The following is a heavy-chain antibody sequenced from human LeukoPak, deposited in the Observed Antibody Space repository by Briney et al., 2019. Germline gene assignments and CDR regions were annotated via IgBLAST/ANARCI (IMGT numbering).Heavy chain of an antibody. CDR3: AKATGPSYFDQ. D-gene: IGHD1-14*01. Sequence: GGSLRLSCAASGFTVSSYAMTWVRQAPGKGLEWVSTIGGTVSSTFYADSVKGRFTIARDNSKNTLYLQMDSLRAEDTAVYHCAKATGPSYFDQWGQGTLVTVSS. V-gene: IGHV3-23*01. CDR1: GFTVSSYA. CDR2: IGGTVSST. J-gene: IGHJ4*02.